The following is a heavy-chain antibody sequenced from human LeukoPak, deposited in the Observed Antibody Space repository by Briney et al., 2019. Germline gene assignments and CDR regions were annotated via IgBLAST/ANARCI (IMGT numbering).Heavy chain of an antibody. Sequence: GGSLRLSCAASGFPFSGYGMHWVRQAPGKGLEWVAVAYGDGSSQYYADSVKGRFSISKDISKNTLSLQMNNLRAEDTAVYYCAREGRGGRYNYALDIWGQGTMVTVSS. CDR3: AREGRGGRYNYALDI. CDR2: AYGDGSSQ. J-gene: IGHJ3*02. CDR1: GFPFSGYG. V-gene: IGHV3-33*01. D-gene: IGHD1-26*01.